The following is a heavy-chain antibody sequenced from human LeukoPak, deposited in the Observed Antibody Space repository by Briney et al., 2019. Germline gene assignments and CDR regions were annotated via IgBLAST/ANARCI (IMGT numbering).Heavy chain of an antibody. CDR2: MNPNSGNT. V-gene: IGHV1-8*01. J-gene: IGHJ3*02. Sequence: ASVKVSCKASGYTFTSYDINWVRQATGQGLEWMGWMNPNSGNTGYAQKFQGRATMTRNTSISTAYMELSSLRSEDTAVYYCVRVGRKSRHAFDIWGQGTMVTVSS. D-gene: IGHD3-10*01. CDR1: GYTFTSYD. CDR3: VRVGRKSRHAFDI.